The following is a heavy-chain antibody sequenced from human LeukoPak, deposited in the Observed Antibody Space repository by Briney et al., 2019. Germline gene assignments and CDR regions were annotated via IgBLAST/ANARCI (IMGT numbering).Heavy chain of an antibody. Sequence: SETLSLTCTVSGGSISSYYWSWIRQPAGKGLEWIGYIYYSGSTIYNPSLKSRVTISVDTSKNQFSLKLTSVTAADTAVYYCARGGYYGSSGSFDYWGQGTLVTVSS. CDR3: ARGGYYGSSGSFDY. D-gene: IGHD3-10*01. CDR1: GGSISSYY. V-gene: IGHV4-59*08. J-gene: IGHJ4*02. CDR2: IYYSGST.